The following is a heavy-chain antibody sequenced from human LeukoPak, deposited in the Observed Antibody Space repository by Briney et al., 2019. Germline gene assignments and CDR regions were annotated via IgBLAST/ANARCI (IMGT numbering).Heavy chain of an antibody. D-gene: IGHD2-15*01. Sequence: GESLKIPCKASAYSSTSYCISWVRQMPGKGLQWMGWIDPSDSYTNYSPYFQGHVTISADKSISTAYLQWSSLQASDSTMDYYARHEASGDSGYNAHGFDIWGQETMFTVSS. J-gene: IGHJ3*02. CDR1: AYSSTSYC. V-gene: IGHV5-10-1*01. CDR2: IDPSDSYT. CDR3: ARHEASGDSGYNAHGFDI.